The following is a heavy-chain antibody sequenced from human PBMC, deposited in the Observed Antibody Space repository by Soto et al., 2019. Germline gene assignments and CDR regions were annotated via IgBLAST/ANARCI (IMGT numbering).Heavy chain of an antibody. D-gene: IGHD1-1*01. CDR1: GNTFTTKW. CDR2: IYPGDSDT. J-gene: IGHJ6*02. Sequence: GESLKISCKGYGNTFTTKWIGGLRQMPGKGLEFMGIIYPGDSDTRYSPSFKGQVTISADKSIRTAYLQWSSLKASDTAIYYCASVKAGNFYSGMDVWGQGTPVTVSS. V-gene: IGHV5-51*01. CDR3: ASVKAGNFYSGMDV.